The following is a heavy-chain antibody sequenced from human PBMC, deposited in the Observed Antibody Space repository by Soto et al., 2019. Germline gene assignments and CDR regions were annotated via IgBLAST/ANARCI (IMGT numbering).Heavy chain of an antibody. Sequence: QVQLVQSGAEEKKPGASVKVSCKASGYTFTSYAIHWVRQAPGQRLEWMGWINAGNGNTKYSQKFQGRGTITRDTSSSTAYMELSSLKSEDTAVYYCARGDWWLFGYWGQGTLVTVSS. J-gene: IGHJ4*02. V-gene: IGHV1-3*05. CDR2: INAGNGNT. CDR3: ARGDWWLFGY. CDR1: GYTFTSYA. D-gene: IGHD2-8*02.